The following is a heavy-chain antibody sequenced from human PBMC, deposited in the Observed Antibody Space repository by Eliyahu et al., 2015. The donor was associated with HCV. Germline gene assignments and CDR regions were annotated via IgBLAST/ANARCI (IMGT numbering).Heavy chain of an antibody. CDR1: GYTFTSYS. D-gene: IGHD1-26*01. V-gene: IGHV1-18*01. CDR2: INTYNGNT. CDR3: ARETLVEGTSSYFDY. Sequence: QVQLVQSGAEVKKPGASVKVSCKTSGYTFTSYSINWVRQAPGQGLEWMGWINTYNGNTNYGQKLQGRVTMTTDTSTSTAYMELRSLRSDDTAVYYCARETLVEGTSSYFDYWGQGTLVSVSS. J-gene: IGHJ4*02.